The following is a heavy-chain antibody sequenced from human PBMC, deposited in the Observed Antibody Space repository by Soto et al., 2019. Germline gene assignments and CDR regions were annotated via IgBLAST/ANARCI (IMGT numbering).Heavy chain of an antibody. CDR3: ARMGMAGIIDYYYYYGMDV. V-gene: IGHV5-51*01. J-gene: IGHJ6*02. D-gene: IGHD6-19*01. Sequence: PGESLKISCKGSGYSFTSYWIGWVRQMPGKGLEWMGVIYPGDSDTRYSPSFQGQVTISADKSISTAYLQWSSLKASDTAMYYFARMGMAGIIDYYYYYGMDVWGQGTTVTVSS. CDR2: IYPGDSDT. CDR1: GYSFTSYW.